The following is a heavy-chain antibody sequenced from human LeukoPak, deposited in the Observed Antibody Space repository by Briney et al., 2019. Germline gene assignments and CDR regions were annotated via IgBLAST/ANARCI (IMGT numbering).Heavy chain of an antibody. CDR2: IIPIFGTA. D-gene: IGHD2-15*01. CDR3: AREDCSGGSCYSTGEYWFDP. V-gene: IGHV1-69*06. CDR1: GGTFSSYA. J-gene: IGHJ5*02. Sequence: SVKVSCKASGGTFSSYAISWVRQAPGQGLEWMGGIIPIFGTANYAQKFQGRVTITADKSTSTAYMELSSLRSEDTAVYYCAREDCSGGSCYSTGEYWFDPWGQGTLVTVSS.